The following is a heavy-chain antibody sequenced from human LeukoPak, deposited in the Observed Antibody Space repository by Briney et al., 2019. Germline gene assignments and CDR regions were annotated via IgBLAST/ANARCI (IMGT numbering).Heavy chain of an antibody. J-gene: IGHJ5*02. CDR1: GGSISSGGYY. CDR2: IYYSGST. CDR3: ARMVRGVIISPGENWFDP. Sequence: SETLSLTCTVSGGSISSGGYYWSWIRQHPGKGLEWIGYIYYSGSTYYNPSLKSRVTISVDTSKNQFSLKLSSVTAADTAVYYCARMVRGVIISPGENWFDPWGQGTLVTVSS. V-gene: IGHV4-31*03. D-gene: IGHD3-10*01.